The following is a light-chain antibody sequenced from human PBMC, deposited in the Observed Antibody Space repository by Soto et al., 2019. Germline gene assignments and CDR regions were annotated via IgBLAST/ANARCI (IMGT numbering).Light chain of an antibody. CDR1: QSVSSSY. V-gene: IGKV3-20*01. J-gene: IGKJ1*01. Sequence: EIVLTQSPGTLSLSPGERATLSCRASQSVSSSYLACYQQKPGQAPRLLISGASRRATVIPARFSGSGSGTDFTLTISSLESEDFAVYYCQQYYDSPPAFGEGTKVEIK. CDR3: QQYYDSPPA. CDR2: GAS.